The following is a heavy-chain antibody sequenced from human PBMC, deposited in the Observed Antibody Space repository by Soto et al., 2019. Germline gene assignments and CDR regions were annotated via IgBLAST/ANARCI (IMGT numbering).Heavy chain of an antibody. J-gene: IGHJ4*02. Sequence: PGGSLRLSCAASGFTFSTYAMHWVRQAPGKGLEWVAVVYYDGSNKYYADSVRGRFAISRDNSKNTLYLQMDSLRAEDTAMYYCARAYCSNAICYYYFDYWGQGILVTVSS. CDR2: VYYDGSNK. CDR1: GFTFSTYA. D-gene: IGHD2-8*01. V-gene: IGHV3-33*01. CDR3: ARAYCSNAICYYYFDY.